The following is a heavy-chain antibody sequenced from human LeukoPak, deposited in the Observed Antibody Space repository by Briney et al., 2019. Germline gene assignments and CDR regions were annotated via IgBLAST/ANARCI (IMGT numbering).Heavy chain of an antibody. D-gene: IGHD6-13*01. CDR2: IYYSGST. V-gene: IGHV4-59*01. J-gene: IGHJ6*04. Sequence: PSETLSLTCTVSDGSISSYYWSWIRQPPGKGLEWSGYIYYSGSTNYNPSLKSRVTISVDTSKNQFSLKLSSVTAADTAVYYCARLRGQQLAPDYYYYYGIDVWGKGSTVTVSS. CDR1: DGSISSYY. CDR3: ARLRGQQLAPDYYYYYGIDV.